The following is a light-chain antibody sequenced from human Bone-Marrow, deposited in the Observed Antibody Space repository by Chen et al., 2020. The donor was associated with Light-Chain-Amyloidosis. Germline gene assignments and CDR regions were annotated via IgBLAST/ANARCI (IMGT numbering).Light chain of an antibody. J-gene: IGLJ3*02. V-gene: IGLV3-21*02. CDR3: QVWDRSSDRPV. CDR1: NIGSTS. Sequence: YVLTQPSSVSVAPGQTATIPCGGNNIGSTSVHWYQQTPGQAPLLVVYDDSDRPSGIPARLSGSNSGNTATLTISRVEAGDEADYYCQVWDRSSDRPVFGGGTKLPVL. CDR2: DDS.